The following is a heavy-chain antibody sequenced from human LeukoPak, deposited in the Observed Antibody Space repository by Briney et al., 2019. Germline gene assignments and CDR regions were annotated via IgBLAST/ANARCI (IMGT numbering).Heavy chain of an antibody. J-gene: IGHJ4*02. CDR1: GDSNTSDY. V-gene: IGHV4-59*08. CDR3: ARYRDGDRDISLDI. D-gene: IGHD4-17*01. CDR2: INYRGTT. Sequence: PSETLSLTCTVSGDSNTSDYWSWIRQPPGKGLEWIGFINYRGTTSYNPSLTSRVAISRDMSKNQFALNLSSVSAADTAVYYCARYRDGDRDISLDIWGQGTLVTVSS.